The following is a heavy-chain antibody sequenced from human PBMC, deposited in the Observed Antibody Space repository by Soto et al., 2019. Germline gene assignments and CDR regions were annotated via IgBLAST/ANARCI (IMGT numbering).Heavy chain of an antibody. J-gene: IGHJ6*02. CDR2: IYYSGGT. V-gene: IGHV4-30-4*02. CDR1: GGSISSGDYY. Sequence: SETLSLTCTVSGGSISSGDYYWSWIRQPPGKGLEWIGYIYYSGGTYYNPPLKSRVTISVDTSKNQFSLKLNSVTAADTAVYYCARDLWGYCGTDCYPLDVWGQGTTVTVSS. CDR3: ARDLWGYCGTDCYPLDV. D-gene: IGHD2-21*02.